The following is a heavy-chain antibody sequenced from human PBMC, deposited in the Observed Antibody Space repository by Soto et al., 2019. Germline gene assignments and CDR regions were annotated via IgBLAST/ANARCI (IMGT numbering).Heavy chain of an antibody. D-gene: IGHD3-10*01. Sequence: QITLKESGPTLVKPTQTLTLTCTFSGFSLTSSGVGVGWIRQSPGKVLEHLALIYWDDDKRYSPSLKSRLTITKDISENQVVLTMTNMDPMDTGTYYCTRSRGPLDYWGQGAQVTVPS. V-gene: IGHV2-5*02. CDR3: TRSRGPLDY. CDR2: IYWDDDK. CDR1: GFSLTSSGVG. J-gene: IGHJ4*02.